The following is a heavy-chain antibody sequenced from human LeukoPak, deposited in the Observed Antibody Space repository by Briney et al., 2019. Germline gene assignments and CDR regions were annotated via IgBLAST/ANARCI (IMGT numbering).Heavy chain of an antibody. CDR1: GGSISSYY. CDR3: ARKGYSSGWYDAFDI. J-gene: IGHJ3*02. CDR2: IYYSGST. V-gene: IGHV4-59*01. Sequence: SETPSLTCTVSGGSISSYYWSWIRQPPGKGLEWIGYIYYSGSTNYNPSLKSRVTISVDTSKNQFSLKLSSVTAADTAVYYCARKGYSSGWYDAFDIWGQGTMVTVSS. D-gene: IGHD6-19*01.